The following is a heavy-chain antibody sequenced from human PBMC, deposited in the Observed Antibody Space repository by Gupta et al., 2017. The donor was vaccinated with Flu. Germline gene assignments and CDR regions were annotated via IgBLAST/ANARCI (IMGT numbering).Heavy chain of an antibody. CDR2: INWNGGRT. CDR1: GFTFDDYG. J-gene: IGHJ5*02. Sequence: EVQLVESGGGVVRPGGSLRLSCAASGFTFDDYGMSWVRQAPGQGLEWVSGINWNGGRTGYADSGKGRFTISRDNAKNSLYLQMNSLRAEDTALYHCARSANVYGSGSYLPNNWFDPWGQGTLVTVSS. V-gene: IGHV3-20*01. CDR3: ARSANVYGSGSYLPNNWFDP. D-gene: IGHD3-10*01.